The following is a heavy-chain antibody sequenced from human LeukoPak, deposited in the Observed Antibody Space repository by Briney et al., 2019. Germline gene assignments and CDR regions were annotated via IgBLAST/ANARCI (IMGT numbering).Heavy chain of an antibody. D-gene: IGHD1-7*01. CDR2: ISSSGSTI. V-gene: IGHV3-48*03. CDR1: GFTFSSYE. J-gene: IGHJ4*02. Sequence: GGSLRLSCAASGFTFSSYEMNWVRQAPGKGLEWVSYISSSGSTIYYADSVKGRFTISRDNAKNSLYLQMNSLRAEDTAVYYCARDSDNWNYDVWGQGTPVTVSS. CDR3: ARDSDNWNYDV.